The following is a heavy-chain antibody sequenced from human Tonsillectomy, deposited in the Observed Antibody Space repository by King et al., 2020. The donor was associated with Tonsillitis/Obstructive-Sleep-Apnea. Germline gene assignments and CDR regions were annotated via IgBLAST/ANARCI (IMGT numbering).Heavy chain of an antibody. CDR2: IHHSGST. CDR1: GGSFSGYY. CDR3: ARGYPPRYRGYYNGGFDP. Sequence: VQLQQWGAGLLKPSETLSLTCAVYGGSFSGYYWSWIRQPPGKGLEWIGEIHHSGSTNYNPSLKSRVTISVDTSKNQFSLKLSSVTAADTAVYYCARGYPPRYRGYYNGGFDPWGQGTLVTVSS. D-gene: IGHD5-12*01. J-gene: IGHJ5*02. V-gene: IGHV4-34*01.